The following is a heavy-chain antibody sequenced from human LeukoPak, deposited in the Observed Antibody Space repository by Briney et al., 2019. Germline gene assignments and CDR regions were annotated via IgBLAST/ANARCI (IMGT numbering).Heavy chain of an antibody. D-gene: IGHD6-13*01. Sequence: GGSLRLSCAASGFTFSTYSMNWVRQAPGKGLEWVAFIRYDGSNKYYADSVKGRFTISRDNSKNTLYLQMNSLRAEDTAVYYCANRRTGYSSSWSGAFDIWGQGTMVTVSS. CDR1: GFTFSTYS. V-gene: IGHV3-30*02. J-gene: IGHJ3*02. CDR3: ANRRTGYSSSWSGAFDI. CDR2: IRYDGSNK.